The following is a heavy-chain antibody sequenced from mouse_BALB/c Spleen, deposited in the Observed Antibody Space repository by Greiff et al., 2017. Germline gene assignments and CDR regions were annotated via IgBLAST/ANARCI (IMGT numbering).Heavy chain of an antibody. CDR1: GYTFTDYY. Sequence: EVQLQQSGPELVKPGASVKISCKASGYTFTDYYMNWVKQSHGKSLEWIGLVNPNNGGTSYNQKFKGKATLTVDKSSSTAYMELRSLTSEDSAVYYCARLDGNYLLYSMDYWGQGTSVTVSS. D-gene: IGHD2-1*01. V-gene: IGHV1-26*01. CDR3: ARLDGNYLLYSMDY. CDR2: VNPNNGGT. J-gene: IGHJ4*01.